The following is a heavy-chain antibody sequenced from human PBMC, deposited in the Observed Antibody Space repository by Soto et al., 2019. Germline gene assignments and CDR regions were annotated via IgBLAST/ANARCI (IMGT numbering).Heavy chain of an antibody. D-gene: IGHD2-8*01. J-gene: IGHJ6*02. V-gene: IGHV1-69*13. Sequence: SVKVSGRGSRGTCGSYAMSWVRQAPVQGLEWMGVIIPIFGTANYAQKFQGRVTITADESTSTAYMELSSLRSEDTAVYYCAILPHPGYCTNGVCYPRWGYYYGMDVWGQGTTVTVSS. CDR1: RGTCGSYA. CDR2: IIPIFGTA. CDR3: AILPHPGYCTNGVCYPRWGYYYGMDV.